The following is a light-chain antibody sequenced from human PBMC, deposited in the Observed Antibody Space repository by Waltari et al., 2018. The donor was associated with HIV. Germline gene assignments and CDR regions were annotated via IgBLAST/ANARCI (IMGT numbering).Light chain of an antibody. J-gene: IGKJ2*01. Sequence: DIVMTQSPLSLPVTPGEPASISCRSDQSLLHSNGYNYLNWYLQKPGQSPQLLIYLDSNRASGVPDRFSGSGSGTDFTLKISRVEAEDVGIYYCMQALQTPYTFGQGTKLEIK. V-gene: IGKV2-28*01. CDR3: MQALQTPYT. CDR2: LDS. CDR1: QSLLHSNGYNY.